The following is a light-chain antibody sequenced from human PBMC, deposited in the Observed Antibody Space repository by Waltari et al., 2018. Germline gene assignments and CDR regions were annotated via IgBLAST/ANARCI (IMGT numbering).Light chain of an antibody. V-gene: IGLV1-44*01. CDR1: NSNIGSNT. CDR3: ASWDDRLNGYV. Sequence: QSVLTQPPSASATPGQRVTISCSGRNSNIGSNTVHWYHQLPGTAPKFRSYNNKQRPSGVPARFSGSKSGTSACLAISGLQSEDEADYYCASWDDRLNGYVLGTGTKVTAL. CDR2: NNK. J-gene: IGLJ1*01.